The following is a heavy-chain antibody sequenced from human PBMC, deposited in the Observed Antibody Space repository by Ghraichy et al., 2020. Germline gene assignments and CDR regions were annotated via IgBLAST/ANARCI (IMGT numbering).Heavy chain of an antibody. CDR2: IKQDGSEK. CDR3: ARVGGYYDILPGYYSRAFDY. D-gene: IGHD3-9*01. V-gene: IGHV3-7*03. Sequence: GGSLRLSCAASGFTFSSYWMSWVRQAPGKGLEWVANIKQDGSEKYYVDSVKGRFTISRDNAKNSLYLQMNSLRAEDTAVYYCARVGGYYDILPGYYSRAFDYWGQGTRVTVSS. CDR1: GFTFSSYW. J-gene: IGHJ4*02.